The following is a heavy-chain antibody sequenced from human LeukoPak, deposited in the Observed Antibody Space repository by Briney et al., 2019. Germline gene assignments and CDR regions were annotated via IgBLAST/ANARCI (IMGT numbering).Heavy chain of an antibody. D-gene: IGHD6-19*01. Sequence: GGSLRLSCEVSGFIFSNYGMHWVRQAPGKVLEWVALIWYDGRTKFHADSVRGRFTISRDNSAKTLYLQMSSLRVEDTAVYYCAREWGRIAVAGGPGYWGQGALVTVSS. J-gene: IGHJ4*02. CDR2: IWYDGRTK. CDR3: AREWGRIAVAGGPGY. V-gene: IGHV3-33*01. CDR1: GFIFSNYG.